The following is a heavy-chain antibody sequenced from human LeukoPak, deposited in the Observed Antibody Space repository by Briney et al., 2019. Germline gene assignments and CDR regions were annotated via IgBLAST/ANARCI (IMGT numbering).Heavy chain of an antibody. J-gene: IGHJ6*03. CDR2: IISSSSYI. V-gene: IGHV3-21*01. CDR1: GFTFSSYS. CDR3: ARAGSGSYTRTYYYYYMDV. Sequence: GGSLRLSCAASGFTFSSYSMNWVRQAPGKGLEWASSIISSSSYIYYADSVKGRFTISRDNAKNSLYLQMNSLRAEDTAVYYCARAGSGSYTRTYYYYYMDVWGKGTTVTVSS. D-gene: IGHD1-26*01.